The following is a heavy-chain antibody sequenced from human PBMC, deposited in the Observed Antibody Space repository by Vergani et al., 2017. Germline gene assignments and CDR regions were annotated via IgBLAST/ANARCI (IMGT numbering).Heavy chain of an antibody. J-gene: IGHJ6*02. CDR1: GFTFSDYY. V-gene: IGHV3-11*06. Sequence: QVQLVESGGGLVKPGGSLRLSCAASGFTFSDYYMSWIRQAPGKGLEWVSYISSSSSYTNYADSVKGRFTISRDNAKNSLYLQMNSLRAEDTAVYYCARDGDYYDSSGYEYHYYGMDVWGQGTTVTVSS. CDR2: ISSSSSYT. CDR3: ARDGDYYDSSGYEYHYYGMDV. D-gene: IGHD3-22*01.